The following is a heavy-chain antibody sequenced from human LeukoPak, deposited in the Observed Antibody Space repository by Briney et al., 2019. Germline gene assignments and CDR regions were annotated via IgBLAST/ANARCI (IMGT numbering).Heavy chain of an antibody. CDR1: GYTFTSYG. J-gene: IGHJ4*02. Sequence: ASVKVSCKASGYTFTSYGISWVRQAPGQGLEWMGWINPNSGGTNYAEKFQGRVTMTRDTSISTAYMELSRLRSDDTAVYYCARVRDYYDSSGYRFDYWGQGTLVTVSS. D-gene: IGHD3-22*01. V-gene: IGHV1-2*02. CDR2: INPNSGGT. CDR3: ARVRDYYDSSGYRFDY.